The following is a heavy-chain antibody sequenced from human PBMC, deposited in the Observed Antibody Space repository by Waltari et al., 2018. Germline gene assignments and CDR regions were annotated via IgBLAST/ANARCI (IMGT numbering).Heavy chain of an antibody. CDR3: ANLGAAMRVYSFDGLDV. Sequence: EVQLLESVGGLVQSGGSLRLSCAASGFTFTNSAMTWVRQAPGKGLEWVSFISGSGGSTYYADSVKGRFTISRDNSKKTLYLQMNSLRGEDTAVYYCANLGAAMRVYSFDGLDVWGQGTTVTVSS. CDR1: GFTFTNSA. J-gene: IGHJ6*02. CDR2: ISGSGGST. V-gene: IGHV3-23*01. D-gene: IGHD2-2*01.